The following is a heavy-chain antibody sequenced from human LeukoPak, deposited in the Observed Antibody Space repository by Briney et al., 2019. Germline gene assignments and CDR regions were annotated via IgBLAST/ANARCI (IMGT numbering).Heavy chain of an antibody. Sequence: PGESLKISCKGSGYIFTNYWIGWVRQMPGIGLEWMGIIYPGDSDFKYSPSFQGQVTISADKSISTAYLQWSSLKASDPAMYYCARGEMATTHPYFDYWGQGTLVTVSS. D-gene: IGHD5-24*01. J-gene: IGHJ4*02. V-gene: IGHV5-51*01. CDR2: IYPGDSDF. CDR1: GYIFTNYW. CDR3: ARGEMATTHPYFDY.